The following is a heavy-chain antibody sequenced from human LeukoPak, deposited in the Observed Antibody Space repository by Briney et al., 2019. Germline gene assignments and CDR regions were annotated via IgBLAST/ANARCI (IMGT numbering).Heavy chain of an antibody. CDR2: IYTSGST. V-gene: IGHV4-4*07. CDR3: ARDSTVTTFNYVDV. CDR1: GGSIRSYY. J-gene: IGHJ6*03. D-gene: IGHD4-11*01. Sequence: SETLSLTCTVSGGSIRSYYWSWIRQPAGKGLEWIGRIYTSGSTSYNPSLKSRVTISLDKSKNQFSLKLSSVTAADTAVYYCARDSTVTTFNYVDVWGKGTTVTVSS.